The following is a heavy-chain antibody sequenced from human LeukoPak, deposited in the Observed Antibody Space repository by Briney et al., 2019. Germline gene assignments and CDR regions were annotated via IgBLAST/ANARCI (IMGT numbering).Heavy chain of an antibody. CDR1: GGSISRGSYY. CDR3: ARAGIVVALDY. V-gene: IGHV4-61*02. D-gene: IGHD3-22*01. CDR2: VHSSGST. J-gene: IGHJ4*02. Sequence: SETLSLTCTVSGGSISRGSYYWSWIRLPAVKGLEWIGRVHSSGSTNYNPSLKSRVTISVDTSKNQFSLKLSSVTAADTAVYYCARAGIVVALDYWGQGTLVTVSS.